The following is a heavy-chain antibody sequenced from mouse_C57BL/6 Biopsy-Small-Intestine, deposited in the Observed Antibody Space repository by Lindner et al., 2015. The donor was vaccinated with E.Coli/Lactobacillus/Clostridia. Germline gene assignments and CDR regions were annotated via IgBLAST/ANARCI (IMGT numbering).Heavy chain of an antibody. Sequence: VQLQESGPELVKPGASVKISCKASDSAFSRPWMNWVKQRPGKGLEWIGRIYPGNGDTNYNGKFKGKATLTADKSSSTAYMQLSSLTSEDSAVYFCASFWDVFDYWGQGTTLTVSS. CDR3: ASFWDVFDY. D-gene: IGHD4-1*01. J-gene: IGHJ2*01. V-gene: IGHV1-82*01. CDR2: IYPGNGDT. CDR1: DSAFSRPW.